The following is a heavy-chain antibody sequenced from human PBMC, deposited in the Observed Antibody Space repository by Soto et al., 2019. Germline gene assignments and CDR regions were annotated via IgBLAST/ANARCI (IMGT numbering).Heavy chain of an antibody. J-gene: IGHJ6*02. CDR1: GGTSSSYA. V-gene: IGHV1-69*13. CDR2: IIPIFGTA. D-gene: IGHD3-3*01. Sequence: SVQVCCKASGGTSSSYAMRWVRQAPGQGLEWMGGIIPIFGTANYAQKFQGRVTITADESTSTAYMELSNLRSEDTAVYYCASPHYDFWSGNLYYYYGMDVWGQGTTVTVSS. CDR3: ASPHYDFWSGNLYYYYGMDV.